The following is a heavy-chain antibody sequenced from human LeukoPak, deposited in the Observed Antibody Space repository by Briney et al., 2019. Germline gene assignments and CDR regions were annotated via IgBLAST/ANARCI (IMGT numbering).Heavy chain of an antibody. V-gene: IGHV4-61*02. J-gene: IGHJ1*01. CDR3: ARSRFPMWEYQEH. D-gene: IGHD1-26*01. CDR1: GGAISSGSYY. Sequence: PSQTLSLTCTVSGGAISSGSYYWSWIRQPAGMGLDWFGRIYASGSSNYTPSLKRRVTISVDTSKNYFSLKLVSVTAAATAVYDCARSRFPMWEYQEHWGQGTLVTVSS. CDR2: IYASGSS.